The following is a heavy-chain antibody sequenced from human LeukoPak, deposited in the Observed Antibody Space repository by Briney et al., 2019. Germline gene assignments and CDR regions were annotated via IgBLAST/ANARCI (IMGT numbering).Heavy chain of an antibody. Sequence: SGPALVKPTPTLTLTCTFSGFSLSTSGMCVSWIRQPPGKALEWLSRIDWDDDKYYSTSLKTRLTISKDTSKNQVVLTMTNMDPVDTATYYCARTVAYSSGWYRYFDYWGQGTLVTVSS. V-gene: IGHV2-70*11. D-gene: IGHD6-19*01. CDR1: GFSLSTSGMC. CDR2: IDWDDDK. CDR3: ARTVAYSSGWYRYFDY. J-gene: IGHJ4*02.